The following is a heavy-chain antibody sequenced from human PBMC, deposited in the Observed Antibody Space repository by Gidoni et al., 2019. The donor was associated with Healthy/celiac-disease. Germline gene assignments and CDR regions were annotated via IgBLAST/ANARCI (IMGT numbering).Heavy chain of an antibody. V-gene: IGHV3-33*01. J-gene: IGHJ6*02. D-gene: IGHD5-12*01. CDR1: GFTFSSYG. Sequence: QVQLVESGGGVVQPGRSLRLSCAASGFTFSSYGMHWVRQAPGKGLEWVAVIWYDGSNKYYADSVKGRFTISRDNSKNTLYLQMNSLRAEDTAVYYCARGPSGYDYYYYGMDVWGQGTTVTVSS. CDR2: IWYDGSNK. CDR3: ARGPSGYDYYYYGMDV.